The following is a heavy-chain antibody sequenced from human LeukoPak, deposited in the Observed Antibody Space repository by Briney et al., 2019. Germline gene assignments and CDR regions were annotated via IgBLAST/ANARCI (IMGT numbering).Heavy chain of an antibody. Sequence: PGRSLRLSCAASGFTFDDYAMHWVRQAPGKGLEWVSGISWNSGSIGYADSVKGRFTISRDNAKNSLYLQMNSLRAEDTALYYCAKAYGSGSYYNAPIDYWGQGTLVTVSS. CDR2: ISWNSGSI. J-gene: IGHJ4*02. CDR3: AKAYGSGSYYNAPIDY. CDR1: GFTFDDYA. V-gene: IGHV3-9*01. D-gene: IGHD3-10*01.